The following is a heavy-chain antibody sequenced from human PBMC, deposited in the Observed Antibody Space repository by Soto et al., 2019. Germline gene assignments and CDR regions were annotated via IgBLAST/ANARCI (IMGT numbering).Heavy chain of an antibody. J-gene: IGHJ6*02. D-gene: IGHD3-3*01. Sequence: PGGSLRLSCAASGFTFSSYWMSWVRQAPGKGLEWVANIKQDGSERYYVDSVKGRFTISRDNAKNSLYLQMNSLRAEDTAVYYCARTPNVRFLGGWHGMDVWGQGTTVTVSS. V-gene: IGHV3-7*01. CDR3: ARTPNVRFLGGWHGMDV. CDR1: GFTFSSYW. CDR2: IKQDGSER.